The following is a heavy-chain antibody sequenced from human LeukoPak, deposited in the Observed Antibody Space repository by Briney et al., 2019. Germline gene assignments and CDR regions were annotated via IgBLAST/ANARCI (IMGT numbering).Heavy chain of an antibody. V-gene: IGHV3-49*03. D-gene: IGHD6-13*01. CDR1: GFTFGDYA. Sequence: GGSLRLSCTASGFTFGDYAMSWFRQAPGKGLEWVAFIRSKAYGGTTEYAASVRGRFTISRGDSKRIAYLQMNSLKTEDTAVYYCARDFSSVWYGTTDFWGQGTLVTVSS. CDR2: IRSKAYGGTT. J-gene: IGHJ4*02. CDR3: ARDFSSVWYGTTDF.